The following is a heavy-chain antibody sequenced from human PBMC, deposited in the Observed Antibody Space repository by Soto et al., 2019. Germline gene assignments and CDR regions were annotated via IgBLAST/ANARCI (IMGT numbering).Heavy chain of an antibody. V-gene: IGHV3-23*01. J-gene: IGHJ4*02. Sequence: GGSLRLSCAVSGFAFNIYAMSWVRQAPGKGLEWVSVISGSADSTNYADSVKGRFTISRDNSKNTVYLQMNSLRVEDTAVYYCAKDRNHYGSGSYFDYWGQGTLVTVSS. CDR3: AKDRNHYGSGSYFDY. CDR2: ISGSADST. CDR1: GFAFNIYA. D-gene: IGHD3-10*01.